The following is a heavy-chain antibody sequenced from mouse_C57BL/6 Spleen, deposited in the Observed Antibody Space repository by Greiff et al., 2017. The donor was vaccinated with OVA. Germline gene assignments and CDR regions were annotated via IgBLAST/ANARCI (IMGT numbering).Heavy chain of an antibody. CDR2: ISDGGSYT. CDR1: GFTFSSYA. V-gene: IGHV5-4*01. D-gene: IGHD2-4*01. Sequence: EVQLVESGGGLVKPGGSLKLSCAASGFTFSSYAMSWVRQTPEKRLEWVATISDGGSYTYYPDNVKGRFTISRDNAKNNLYLQMSHLKSEDTAMYYCARGKNYYDYDQYYFDYWGQGTTLTVSS. CDR3: ARGKNYYDYDQYYFDY. J-gene: IGHJ2*01.